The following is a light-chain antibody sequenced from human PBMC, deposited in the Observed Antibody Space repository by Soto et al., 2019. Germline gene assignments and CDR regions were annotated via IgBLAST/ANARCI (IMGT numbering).Light chain of an antibody. J-gene: IGLJ3*02. CDR2: SNT. Sequence: QSVLTQPPSASRTPGQRVTISCSGSTSNIGSNTVHWYRQFPGMAPKLLIYSNTQRPSGVPDRFSGSKSGTSASLAISDLQSEDEADYSCATWDDSLNGWVFGGGTKLTVL. V-gene: IGLV1-44*01. CDR1: TSNIGSNT. CDR3: ATWDDSLNGWV.